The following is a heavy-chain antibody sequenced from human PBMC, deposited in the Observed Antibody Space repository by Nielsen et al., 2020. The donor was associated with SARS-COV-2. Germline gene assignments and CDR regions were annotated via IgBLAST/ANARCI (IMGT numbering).Heavy chain of an antibody. CDR1: GGSISSYY. J-gene: IGHJ4*02. D-gene: IGHD5-24*01. CDR3: ARDQGDGYNPPDY. Sequence: SETLSLTCTVSGGSISSYYWSWIRQPPGKGLEWIGYIYYSGSTNYNPSLKSRVTISVDTSKNQFSLKLSSVTVADTAVYYCARDQGDGYNPPDYWGQGTLVTVSS. V-gene: IGHV4-59*01. CDR2: IYYSGST.